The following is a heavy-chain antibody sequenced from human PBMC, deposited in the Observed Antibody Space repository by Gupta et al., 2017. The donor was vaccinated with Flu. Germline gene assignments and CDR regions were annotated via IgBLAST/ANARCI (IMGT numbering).Heavy chain of an antibody. CDR1: FSSYA. CDR2: ISGSGGST. Sequence: FSSYAMRWVRQAPGKGLEWVSAISGSGGSTYYADSVKGRFTISRDNSKNTLYLQMNSLRAEDTAVYYCAKGREPGIFGFDYWGQGTLVTVSS. CDR3: AKGREPGIFGFDY. D-gene: IGHD1-26*01. V-gene: IGHV3-23*01. J-gene: IGHJ4*02.